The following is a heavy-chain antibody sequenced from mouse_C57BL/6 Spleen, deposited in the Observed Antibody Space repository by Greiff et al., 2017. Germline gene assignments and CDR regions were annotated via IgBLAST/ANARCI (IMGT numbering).Heavy chain of an antibody. CDR2: INPSSGYT. Sequence: QVQLQQSGAELAKPGASVKLSCKASGYTFTSYWMHWVKQRPGQGLEWIGYINPSSGYTKYNQKFKDKATLTADKSSSTAYMQLSNLTYEDSAVYYCARYYGSSLYAMDYWGQGTSVTVSA. J-gene: IGHJ4*01. CDR3: ARYYGSSLYAMDY. CDR1: GYTFTSYW. D-gene: IGHD1-1*01. V-gene: IGHV1-7*01.